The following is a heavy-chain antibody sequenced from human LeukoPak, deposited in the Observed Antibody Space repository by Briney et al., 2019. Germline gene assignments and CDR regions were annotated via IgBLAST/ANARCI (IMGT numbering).Heavy chain of an antibody. CDR1: GFSLSTSGVG. CDR3: ARSSLRYFDWSSVRFDY. J-gene: IGHJ4*02. CDR2: IYWDDDK. Sequence: SGPTLVKPTQTLTLTCAFSGFSLSTSGVGVGWIRQPPGKALEWLALIYWDDDKRYGPSLKSRLTITKDTSKNQVVLTMTNMDPVDTATYYCARSSLRYFDWSSVRFDYWGQGTLVTVSS. V-gene: IGHV2-5*05. D-gene: IGHD3-9*01.